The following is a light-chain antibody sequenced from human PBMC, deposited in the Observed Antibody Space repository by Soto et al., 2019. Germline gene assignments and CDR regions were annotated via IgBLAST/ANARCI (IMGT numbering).Light chain of an antibody. CDR3: QQYCNSPPET. CDR2: GAS. Sequence: ETVLTQSPGTLYFSPGERATLSCRASQSVDNSHVAWYQQRRGLPPRLLIYGASNRATGIPDRFSGSGSGADFTLTISRLEPEDFAVYFCQQYCNSPPETFGQGTRLEIK. V-gene: IGKV3-20*01. J-gene: IGKJ5*01. CDR1: QSVDNSH.